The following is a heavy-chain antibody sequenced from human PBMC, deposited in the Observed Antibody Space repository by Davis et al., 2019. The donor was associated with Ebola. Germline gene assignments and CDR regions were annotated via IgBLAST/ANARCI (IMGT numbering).Heavy chain of an antibody. D-gene: IGHD1-1*01. CDR2: ISWNSGSI. CDR3: AKSSAERYYYYCGMDV. Sequence: PGGSLRLSCAASGFTFDDYAMHWVRQAPGKGLEWVSGISWNSGSIGYADSVKGRFTISRDNAKNSLYLQMNSLRAEDTALYFCAKSSAERYYYYCGMDVWGQGTTVTVSS. V-gene: IGHV3-9*01. J-gene: IGHJ6*02. CDR1: GFTFDDYA.